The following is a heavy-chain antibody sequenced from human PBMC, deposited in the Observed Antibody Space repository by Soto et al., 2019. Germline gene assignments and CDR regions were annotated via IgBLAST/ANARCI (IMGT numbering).Heavy chain of an antibody. CDR3: AKDISGYSPAYFDY. D-gene: IGHD3-22*01. J-gene: IGHJ4*02. Sequence: GGSLRLSCAASGFTVSNNYMSWVRQAPGKGLEWLSVFYSGGSTYYADSVKGRFTISRDNSKNTLYLQMNSLRAEDTAVYYCAKDISGYSPAYFDYWGQGTLVTVS. V-gene: IGHV3-53*01. CDR1: GFTVSNNY. CDR2: FYSGGST.